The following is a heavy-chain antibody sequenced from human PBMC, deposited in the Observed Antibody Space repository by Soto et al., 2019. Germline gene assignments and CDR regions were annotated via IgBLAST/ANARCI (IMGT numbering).Heavy chain of an antibody. J-gene: IGHJ6*02. CDR1: GGSIGGSSYY. V-gene: IGHV4-39*01. D-gene: IGHD3-22*01. Sequence: SETLSLTCTVSGGSIGGSSYYWGWIRQPPGKGLEWIGNIYYSGSTYYNPSLKSRVTISDDTSKNQFSLKLTSVTAADTAVYYCARLTIPDYYDTRGRDGMDVWGQGTTVT. CDR3: ARLTIPDYYDTRGRDGMDV. CDR2: IYYSGST.